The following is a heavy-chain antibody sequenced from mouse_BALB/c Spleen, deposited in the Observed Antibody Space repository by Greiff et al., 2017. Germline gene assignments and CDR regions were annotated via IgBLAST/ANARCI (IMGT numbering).Heavy chain of an antibody. J-gene: IGHJ4*01. Sequence: EVKVVESGGGLVQPGGSRKLSCAASGFTFSSFGMHWVRQAPEKGLEWVAYISSGSSTIYYADTVKGLFTISRDNPKNTLFLQMTSLRSEDTAMYYCASSRAMDYWGQGTSVTVSS. CDR1: GFTFSSFG. CDR3: ASSRAMDY. D-gene: IGHD3-1*01. CDR2: ISSGSSTI. V-gene: IGHV5-17*02.